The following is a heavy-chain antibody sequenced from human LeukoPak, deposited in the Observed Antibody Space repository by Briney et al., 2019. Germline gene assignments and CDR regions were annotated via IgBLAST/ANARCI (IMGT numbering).Heavy chain of an antibody. D-gene: IGHD6-19*01. V-gene: IGHV1-69*04. CDR2: IIPIFGIA. CDR1: GGTFSSYA. CDR3: ASSGSSGRSSSPYGMDV. Sequence: ASVKVSCKASGGTFSSYAISWVRQAPRQGLEWMGRIIPIFGIANYAQKFQGRVTITADKSTSTAYMELSSLRSEDTAVYYCASSGSSGRSSSPYGMDVWGQGTTVTVSS. J-gene: IGHJ6*02.